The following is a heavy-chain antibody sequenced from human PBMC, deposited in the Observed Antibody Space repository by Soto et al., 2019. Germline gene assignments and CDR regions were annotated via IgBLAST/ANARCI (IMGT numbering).Heavy chain of an antibody. Sequence: QVQLVQSGGEVKKPGASVKVSCKASGYTFTNYGISWVRQAPGQGLEWMGWISAYNGNTKYAQNLQGRDTMTTDTSTRTAYMELRSLRSDDTAVYYCARGKGLYYGSGDDYYYYMDVWGKGTTVTVSS. D-gene: IGHD3-10*01. CDR1: GYTFTNYG. CDR2: ISAYNGNT. CDR3: ARGKGLYYGSGDDYYYYMDV. V-gene: IGHV1-18*01. J-gene: IGHJ6*03.